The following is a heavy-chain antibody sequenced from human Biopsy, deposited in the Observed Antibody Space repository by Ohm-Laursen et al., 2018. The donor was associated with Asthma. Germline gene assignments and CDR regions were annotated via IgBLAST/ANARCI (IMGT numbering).Heavy chain of an antibody. V-gene: IGHV3-23*01. CDR1: GFTFSSYA. D-gene: IGHD2-2*01. Sequence: GSLRLSCAASGFTFSSYAMSWVRQAPGKGLEWVSAISGSGGNTYYADSVKGRLTISRDNAKNSLYLQMNSLRSEDTAVYYCARKAGSCISRTCYSLDFWGQGTLVTVSS. J-gene: IGHJ4*02. CDR2: ISGSGGNT. CDR3: ARKAGSCISRTCYSLDF.